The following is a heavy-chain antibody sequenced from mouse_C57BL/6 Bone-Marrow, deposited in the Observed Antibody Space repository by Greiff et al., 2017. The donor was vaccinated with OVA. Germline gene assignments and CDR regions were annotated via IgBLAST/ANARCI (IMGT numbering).Heavy chain of an antibody. CDR1: GYTFTDYN. J-gene: IGHJ1*03. V-gene: IGHV1-18*01. Sequence: EVQLQQSGPELVKPGASVKIPCKASGYTFTDYNMDWVKQSHGKSLEWIGDINPNNGGTIYNQKFKGKATLTVDKSSSTAYMERRSLTSEDTAVYYCARYGAYYSNYGYFDVWGTGTTVTVSS. CDR3: ARYGAYYSNYGYFDV. D-gene: IGHD2-5*01. CDR2: INPNNGGT.